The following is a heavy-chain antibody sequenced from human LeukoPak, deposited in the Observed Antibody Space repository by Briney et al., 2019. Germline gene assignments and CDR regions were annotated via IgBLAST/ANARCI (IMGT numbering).Heavy chain of an antibody. D-gene: IGHD5-18*01. J-gene: IGHJ3*02. V-gene: IGHV4-59*01. CDR1: GGSISSYY. CDR3: ARDLGVMVRAFDI. Sequence: PSETLSLTCTVSGGSISSYYWSWIRQPPGKGLEWIGCIYYSGGTNYNPFLKSRVTISVDTSKNQFSLKLSSVTAADTAVYYCARDLGVMVRAFDIWGQGTMVTVSS. CDR2: IYYSGGT.